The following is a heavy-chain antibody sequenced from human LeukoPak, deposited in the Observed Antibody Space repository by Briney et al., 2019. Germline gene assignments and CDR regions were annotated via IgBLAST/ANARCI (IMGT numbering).Heavy chain of an antibody. V-gene: IGHV3-48*01. CDR2: ISSSSENI. D-gene: IGHD1-26*01. J-gene: IGHJ6*02. CDR3: AKEGIVGATYYYYGMDV. CDR1: GFTFTSCA. Sequence: GGSLRLSCTASGFTFTSCAMNWVRQAPGKGLEWVAYISSSSENIHYADSVKGRFTTSRDNAENSLYLQMNSLTAEGTAVYYCAKEGIVGATYYYYGMDVWGQGTTVTVSS.